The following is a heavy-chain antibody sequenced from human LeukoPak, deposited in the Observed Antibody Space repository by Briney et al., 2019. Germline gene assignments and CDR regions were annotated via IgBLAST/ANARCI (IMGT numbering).Heavy chain of an antibody. Sequence: PGGSLRLSCAASGFTFSSYWMSWVRQAPGKRLEWVANIKQDGSEKYYVDSVKGRFTISRDNAKNSLYLQMNSLRAEDTAVYYCASGFGFDCSSTSCSYFDYWGQGTLVTVSS. D-gene: IGHD2-2*01. CDR1: GFTFSSYW. J-gene: IGHJ4*02. V-gene: IGHV3-7*01. CDR2: IKQDGSEK. CDR3: ASGFGFDCSSTSCSYFDY.